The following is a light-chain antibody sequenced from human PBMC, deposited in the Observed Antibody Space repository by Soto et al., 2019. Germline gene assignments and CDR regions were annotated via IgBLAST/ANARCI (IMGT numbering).Light chain of an antibody. Sequence: DIQMTQSPSTLSASVGDRVTITWRASQTISSWLAWYQQKPGKAPKLLIYRASTLKSGVPSRFSGSGSGTEFTLTISSLQPDDFATYYCQHYNSYSEEFGQGTKVDI. CDR2: RAS. CDR1: QTISSW. J-gene: IGKJ1*01. CDR3: QHYNSYSEE. V-gene: IGKV1-5*03.